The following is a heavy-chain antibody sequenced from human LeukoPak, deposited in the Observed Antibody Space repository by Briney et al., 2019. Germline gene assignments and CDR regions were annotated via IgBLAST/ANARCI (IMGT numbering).Heavy chain of an antibody. Sequence: PGGSLRLSCEASEFTFSNYAMSRVRQSPGKGLEWVATISGGGGTTHYADSVKGRFTIFRDNSIDIMYLRMNSLRGEDTAVYYCAKGNIVADWGQGTLVTVSS. D-gene: IGHD5-12*01. V-gene: IGHV3-23*01. J-gene: IGHJ4*02. CDR2: ISGGGGTT. CDR1: EFTFSNYA. CDR3: AKGNIVAD.